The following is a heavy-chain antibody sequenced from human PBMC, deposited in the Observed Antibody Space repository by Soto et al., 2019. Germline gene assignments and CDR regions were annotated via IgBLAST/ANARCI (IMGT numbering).Heavy chain of an antibody. CDR1: GVSIHNSHSF. CDR3: GRVVEGATRHTDLDS. V-gene: IGHV4-39*01. J-gene: IGHJ5*01. D-gene: IGHD2-21*01. Sequence: SETLSLTCTVSGVSIHNSHSFWGWIRQPPGKGLEFIGTVYYSGGAPYNSSLKSRVTISVDTANIQVSLRMRSLTAADTSVYYCGRVVEGATRHTDLDSWGQGTLVTVSS. CDR2: VYYSGGA.